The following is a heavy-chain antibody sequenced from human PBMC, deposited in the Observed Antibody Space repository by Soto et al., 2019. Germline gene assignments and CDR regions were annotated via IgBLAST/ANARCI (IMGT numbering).Heavy chain of an antibody. CDR1: GGSISSSSYY. CDR2: IYYSGST. D-gene: IGHD1-7*01. V-gene: IGHV4-39*01. CDR3: ARLELPYYYYYYMDV. Sequence: ASETLSLTCTVSGGSISSSSYYWGWIRQPPGKGLEWIGSIYYSGSTYYNPSLKSRVTISVDTSKNQFSLKLSSVTAADTAVYYCARLELPYYYYYYMDVWGKGTTVTVSS. J-gene: IGHJ6*03.